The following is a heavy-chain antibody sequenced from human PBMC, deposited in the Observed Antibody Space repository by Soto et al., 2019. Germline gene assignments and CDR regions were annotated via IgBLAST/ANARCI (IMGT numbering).Heavy chain of an antibody. V-gene: IGHV4-30-2*01. CDR1: GDSISSSSYY. J-gene: IGHJ4*02. CDR3: ASCFWSGYHV. Sequence: LSLTCTVSGDSISSSSYYWDWIRQPPGKGLEWIGYIYHSGSTYYNPSLKSRVTISVDRSKNQFSLKLSSVTAADTAVYYCASCFWSGYHVWGQGTLVTVS. D-gene: IGHD3-3*01. CDR2: IYHSGST.